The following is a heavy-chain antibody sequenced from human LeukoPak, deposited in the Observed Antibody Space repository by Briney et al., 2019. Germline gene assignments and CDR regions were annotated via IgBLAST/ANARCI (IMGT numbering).Heavy chain of an antibody. CDR2: IYYSGST. D-gene: IGHD3-3*01. CDR3: ARGVTIFGVIYFDY. CDR1: GGSISSYY. V-gene: IGHV4-59*01. J-gene: IGHJ4*02. Sequence: SETLSLTCTVSGGSISSYYWNWIRQPPGKGLEWIGNIYYSGSTNYNPSLKSRVTMSVDTSKNQFSLKRSSVTAADTAVYYCARGVTIFGVIYFDYWGQGSLVTVSS.